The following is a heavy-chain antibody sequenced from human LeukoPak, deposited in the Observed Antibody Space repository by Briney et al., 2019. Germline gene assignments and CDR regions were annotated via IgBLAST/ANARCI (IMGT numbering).Heavy chain of an antibody. Sequence: GASVKVSCKASGYTFTSYGISWVRQAPGQGLEWMGWISAYNGNTNYEQKLQGRVTMTTDTSTSTAYMELRSLRSDDTAVYYCARDIRGYYYGSGSQAWYFDLWGRGTLVTVSS. D-gene: IGHD3-10*01. CDR2: ISAYNGNT. CDR3: ARDIRGYYYGSGSQAWYFDL. CDR1: GYTFTSYG. J-gene: IGHJ2*01. V-gene: IGHV1-18*01.